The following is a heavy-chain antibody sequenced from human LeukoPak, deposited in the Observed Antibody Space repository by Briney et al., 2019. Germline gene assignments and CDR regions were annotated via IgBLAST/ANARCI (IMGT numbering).Heavy chain of an antibody. CDR2: ISDSGDST. CDR3: AKPHSVVGRAYFDY. Sequence: PGGSLRLSCAASGFTFSSFAMSWVRQAPGKGLEWVSTISDSGDSTCYADSVRGRFTISRDNSKATLYVQMNSLRAEDAAVYYCAKPHSVVGRAYFDYGAKGPLVTVSS. J-gene: IGHJ4*02. V-gene: IGHV3-23*01. D-gene: IGHD2-15*01. CDR1: GFTFSSFA.